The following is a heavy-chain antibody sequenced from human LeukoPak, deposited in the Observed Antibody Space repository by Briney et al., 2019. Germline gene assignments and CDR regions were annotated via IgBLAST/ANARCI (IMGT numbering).Heavy chain of an antibody. CDR1: GGTLSSYT. D-gene: IGHD6-13*01. CDR2: IIPILGIA. CDR3: ALIGYSSSWYLDGDY. J-gene: IGHJ4*02. Sequence: PVASVKVSCKASGGTLSSYTISWVRQAPGQGLEWMGRIIPILGIANYAQKFQGRVTITADKSTSTAYMELSSLRSEDTAVYYCALIGYSSSWYLDGDYWGQGTLVTVSS. V-gene: IGHV1-69*02.